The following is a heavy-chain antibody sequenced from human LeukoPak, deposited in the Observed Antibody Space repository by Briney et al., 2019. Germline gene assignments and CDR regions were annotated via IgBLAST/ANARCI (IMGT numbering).Heavy chain of an antibody. V-gene: IGHV4-31*03. CDR1: GGSISSGGYY. D-gene: IGHD2-15*01. CDR2: IYYSGST. CDR3: ASTCGGSCNFDY. J-gene: IGHJ4*02. Sequence: PSETLSLTCTVSGGSISSGGYYWSWIRQHPGKGLEWIGYIYYSGSTYYNPSLKSRVTISVDTSKNQFSLKLSSVTAADTAVYYCASTCGGSCNFDYWGQGTLVTVSS.